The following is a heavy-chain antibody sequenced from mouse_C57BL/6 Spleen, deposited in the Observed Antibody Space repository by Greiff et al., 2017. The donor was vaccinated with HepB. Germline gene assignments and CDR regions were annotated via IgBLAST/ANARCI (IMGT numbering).Heavy chain of an antibody. V-gene: IGHV3-6*01. J-gene: IGHJ2*01. CDR2: ISYDGSN. CDR1: GYSITSGYY. CDR3: ARDRNYFDY. Sequence: EVKLQESGPGLVKPSQSLSLTCSVTGYSITSGYYWNWIRQFPGNKLEWMGYISYDGSNNYNPSLKNRISITRDTSKNQFFLKLNSVTTEDTATYYCARDRNYFDYWSQGTTLTVSS.